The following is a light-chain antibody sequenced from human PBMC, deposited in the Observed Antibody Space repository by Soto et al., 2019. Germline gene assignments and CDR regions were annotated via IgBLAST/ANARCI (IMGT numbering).Light chain of an antibody. Sequence: QSVLTQPPSASGTPGQRVTISCSGRSSNIGSNYVYWYQQLPGTAPKLLIYRNNQRPSVVPDRFSGSKSGTSASLAISGLRSEDEADYYCAAWDDSLSGYVFGTGTKVTVL. J-gene: IGLJ1*01. CDR2: RNN. CDR1: SSNIGSNY. CDR3: AAWDDSLSGYV. V-gene: IGLV1-47*01.